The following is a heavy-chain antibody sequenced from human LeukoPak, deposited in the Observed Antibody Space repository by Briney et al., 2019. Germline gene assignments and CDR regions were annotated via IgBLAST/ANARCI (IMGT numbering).Heavy chain of an antibody. CDR3: ARDQSSSSAY. J-gene: IGHJ4*02. D-gene: IGHD6-6*01. CDR2: ISSSSSYI. Sequence: GGSLRLSCAASGFTFSSYRMNWVRQARGKGLEWVSSISSSSSYIYYADSVKGRFTISRDNAKNSLYLQMNSLRAEDTAVYYCARDQSSSSAYWGQGTLVTVSS. CDR1: GFTFSSYR. V-gene: IGHV3-21*01.